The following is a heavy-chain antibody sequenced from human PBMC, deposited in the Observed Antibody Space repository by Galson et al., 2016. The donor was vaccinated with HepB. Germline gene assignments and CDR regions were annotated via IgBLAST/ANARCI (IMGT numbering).Heavy chain of an antibody. V-gene: IGHV5-51*01. J-gene: IGHJ4*02. Sequence: QSGAEVKKPGESLKISCKGSGFSYISYWIGWVRQMPGKGLEWLGIIYPGDSHTTYSPSFQGQVTISADKSVSTAYLQWSSLKASVTAMYYWARAYFGYFDYGGQGALVTVSS. D-gene: IGHD2/OR15-2a*01. CDR1: GFSYISYW. CDR3: ARAYFGYFDY. CDR2: IYPGDSHT.